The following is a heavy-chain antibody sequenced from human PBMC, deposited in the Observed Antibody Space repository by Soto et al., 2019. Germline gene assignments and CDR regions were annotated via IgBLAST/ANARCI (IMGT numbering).Heavy chain of an antibody. CDR3: AKFTGDGYNLGY. CDR1: GFTFDDYA. J-gene: IGHJ4*02. V-gene: IGHV3-9*01. Sequence: EVQLVESGGGLVQPGRSLRLSCAASGFTFDDYAMHWVRQAPGKGLEWVSGISWNSGSIGYADSVKGRFTISRDNAKNSLYLQMNSLRAKDTALYYCAKFTGDGYNLGYWGQGTLVTVSS. CDR2: ISWNSGSI. D-gene: IGHD5-12*01.